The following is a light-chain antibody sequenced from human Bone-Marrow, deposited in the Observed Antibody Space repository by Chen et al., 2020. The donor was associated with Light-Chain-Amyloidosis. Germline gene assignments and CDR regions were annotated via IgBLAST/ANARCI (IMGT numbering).Light chain of an antibody. V-gene: IGLV3-21*02. Sequence: SYVLTQPSSVSVAPGQTATITCGGNNIGSTSLHWYQQTPGQAPLLVVYDYSDRPSGIAERLAGSNSGNTATLTISRVEAGDEADYYCQVWDRSSDRPVFGGGTKLTVL. CDR3: QVWDRSSDRPV. J-gene: IGLJ3*02. CDR2: DYS. CDR1: NIGSTS.